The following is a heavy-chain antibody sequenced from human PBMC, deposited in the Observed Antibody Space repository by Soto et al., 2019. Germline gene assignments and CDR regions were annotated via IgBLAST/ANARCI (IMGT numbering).Heavy chain of an antibody. CDR2: ISGSGGST. CDR3: AKVSRGLQWLARGYFQH. D-gene: IGHD6-19*01. J-gene: IGHJ1*01. CDR1: GFTFSSYA. V-gene: IGHV3-23*01. Sequence: GGSLRLSCAASGFTFSSYAMSWVRQAPGKGLEWVSAISGSGGSTYYADSVKGRFTISRDNSKNTLYLQMNSLRAEDTAVYYCAKVSRGLQWLARGYFQHWGQGTLVTVSS.